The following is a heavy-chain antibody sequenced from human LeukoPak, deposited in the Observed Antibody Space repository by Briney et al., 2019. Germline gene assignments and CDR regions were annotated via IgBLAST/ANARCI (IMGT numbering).Heavy chain of an antibody. J-gene: IGHJ6*03. D-gene: IGHD6-6*01. V-gene: IGHV3-30*02. CDR2: IRYDGSNK. CDR1: GFTFSSYG. CDR3: AKDRLVAGGGYYYYYMDV. Sequence: GSLRLFCAASGFTFSSYGMHWVRQAPGKGLEWVAFIRYDGSNKYYAGSVKGRFTISRENSKNTLYLQMNSLRAEDTAVYYCAKDRLVAGGGYYYYYMDVWGKGTTVTVSS.